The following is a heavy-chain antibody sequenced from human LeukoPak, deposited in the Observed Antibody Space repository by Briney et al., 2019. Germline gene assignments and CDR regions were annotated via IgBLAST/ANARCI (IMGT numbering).Heavy chain of an antibody. CDR2: ISYDGSNK. CDR3: ATQPAYCSGGSCYSAYYYYGMDV. D-gene: IGHD2-15*01. CDR1: GFTFSSYG. V-gene: IGHV3-30*03. Sequence: PGRSLRLSCAASGFTFSSYGMHWVRQAPGKGLEWVAVISYDGSNKYYADSVKGRFTISRDNSKNTLYLQMNSLRAEDTAVYYCATQPAYCSGGSCYSAYYYYGMDVWGQGTTVTVSS. J-gene: IGHJ6*02.